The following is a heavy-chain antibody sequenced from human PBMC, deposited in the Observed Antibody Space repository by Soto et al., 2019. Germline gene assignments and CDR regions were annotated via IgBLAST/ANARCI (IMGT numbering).Heavy chain of an antibody. D-gene: IGHD5-18*01. CDR2: INNDGTTT. CDR1: GLTSSRHW. CDR3: AAERAEARGFSYGRTLDY. V-gene: IGHV3-74*03. Sequence: GGSLRLSCAASGLTSSRHWMHWVRQVPGKGLVWVSRINNDGTTTANADFVKGRFTISRDNAKNTLYLQMDRLRADDTALYYCAAERAEARGFSYGRTLDYWGQGALVTVSS. J-gene: IGHJ4*02.